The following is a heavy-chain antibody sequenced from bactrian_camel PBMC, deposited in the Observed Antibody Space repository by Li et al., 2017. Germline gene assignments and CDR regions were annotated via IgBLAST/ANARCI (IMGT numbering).Heavy chain of an antibody. D-gene: IGHD6*01. V-gene: IGHV3S67*01. J-gene: IGHJ4*01. CDR1: GFTSSSYC. Sequence: VQLVESGGGLVQPGGSLRLSCAASGFTSSSYCMGWFRQAPGKEREGVAGIGSDGSTAYADSVKGRFTVSRDNAKSTVYLQMNSLESEDTALYYCAIDIRYGGAPGQGTQVTVS. CDR2: IGSDGST.